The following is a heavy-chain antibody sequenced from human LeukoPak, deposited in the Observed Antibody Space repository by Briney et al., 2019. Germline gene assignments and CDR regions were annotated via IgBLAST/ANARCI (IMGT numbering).Heavy chain of an antibody. Sequence: ASVKVSCKAFGFTFSGYYIQWVRQAPGQGLEWMGIIDPSGDSTSYAQKFQGRVTMTRDTSTSTVYMELSSLRSEDTAVYYCAREGQRHYFDYWGQGTLVTVSS. V-gene: IGHV1-46*01. J-gene: IGHJ4*02. CDR3: AREGQRHYFDY. CDR2: IDPSGDST. CDR1: GFTFSGYY.